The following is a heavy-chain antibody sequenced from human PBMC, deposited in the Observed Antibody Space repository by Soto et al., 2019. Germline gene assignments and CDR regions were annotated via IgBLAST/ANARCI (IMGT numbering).Heavy chain of an antibody. Sequence: VQLVQSGAEVKKPGASVKVSCKASGYIFTDYYIHWVRQAPGQGLEWMGWINPNSGATTFAQKFPGWVTMTRDTSISTAYLELSRLRSADTAVYYCATALRQFIGFYGLDVWGQGTTVTVS. D-gene: IGHD3-10*01. CDR3: ATALRQFIGFYGLDV. V-gene: IGHV1-2*04. CDR1: GYIFTDYY. CDR2: INPNSGAT. J-gene: IGHJ6*02.